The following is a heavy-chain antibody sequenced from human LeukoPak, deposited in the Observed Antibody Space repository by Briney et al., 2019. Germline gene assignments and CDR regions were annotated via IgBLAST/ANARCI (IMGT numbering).Heavy chain of an antibody. V-gene: IGHV1-2*02. CDR2: INPNSGGT. Sequence: ASVKVSCKASGYTFTGYYMHWVRQAPGQGLEWMGWINPNSGGTNYAQKFQGRVTMTRDTSISTAYMELSRPRSDDTAVYYCARFRGSSSCFDYWGQGILVTVSS. J-gene: IGHJ4*02. CDR1: GYTFTGYY. D-gene: IGHD6-13*01. CDR3: ARFRGSSSCFDY.